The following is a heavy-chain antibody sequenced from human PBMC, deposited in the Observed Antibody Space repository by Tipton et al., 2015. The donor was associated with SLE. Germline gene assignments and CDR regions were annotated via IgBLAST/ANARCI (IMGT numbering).Heavy chain of an antibody. Sequence: TLSLTCDVYGGSFSGYYWNWIRQPPGKGLEWIGEINRSGTTNYISSLKSRVTISLDTSKNQFSLSLKSMSAADTAVYYCARVTGTSDFDYWGLGALVTVSA. CDR1: GGSFSGYY. CDR3: ARVTGTSDFDY. V-gene: IGHV4-34*01. CDR2: INRSGTT. J-gene: IGHJ4*02. D-gene: IGHD1-20*01.